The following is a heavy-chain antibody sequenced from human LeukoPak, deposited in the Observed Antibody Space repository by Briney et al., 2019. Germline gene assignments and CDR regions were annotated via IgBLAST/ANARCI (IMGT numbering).Heavy chain of an antibody. V-gene: IGHV4-4*07. Sequence: SETLSLTCTISAGSLSSYYWSWIRQPAGKGLEWIGRMSTSGSTNYNPSLTSRVTMSVDKSKNQFSLNLNSVTAADTAVYFCARVNSSGSFHDYWGQGARVTVSS. D-gene: IGHD3-22*01. CDR3: ARVNSSGSFHDY. J-gene: IGHJ4*02. CDR2: MSTSGST. CDR1: AGSLSSYY.